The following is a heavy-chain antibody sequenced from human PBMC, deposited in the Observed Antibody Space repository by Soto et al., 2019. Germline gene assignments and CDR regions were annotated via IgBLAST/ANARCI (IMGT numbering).Heavy chain of an antibody. V-gene: IGHV1-18*01. CDR2: ISAHNGNT. D-gene: IGHD1-1*01. CDR1: GYDFTTYG. J-gene: IGHJ4*02. Sequence: QVHLVQSGAEVKKPGASVKVSCKGSGYDFTTYGITWVRQAPGQVLEWMAWISAHNGNTDYAQKLQGRVTVTRDTATSTAYMEMRSLRSDDTAGYYWARGRYGDYWGQGALVTFSS. CDR3: ARGRYGDY.